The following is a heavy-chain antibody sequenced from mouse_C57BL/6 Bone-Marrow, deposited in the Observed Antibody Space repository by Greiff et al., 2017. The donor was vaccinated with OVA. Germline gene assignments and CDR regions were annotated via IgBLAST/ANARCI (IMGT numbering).Heavy chain of an antibody. CDR2: ISYSGST. D-gene: IGHD1-1*01. CDR1: GYSITSDY. CDR3: ARSFYYYGSSYWYFDV. V-gene: IGHV3-8*01. Sequence: EVKVVESGPGLAKPSQTLSLTCSVTGYSITSDYWNWIRKFPGNKLEYMGYISYSGSTYYNPSLKSRISITRDTSKNQYYLQLNSVTTEDTATYYCARSFYYYGSSYWYFDVWGTGTTVTVSS. J-gene: IGHJ1*03.